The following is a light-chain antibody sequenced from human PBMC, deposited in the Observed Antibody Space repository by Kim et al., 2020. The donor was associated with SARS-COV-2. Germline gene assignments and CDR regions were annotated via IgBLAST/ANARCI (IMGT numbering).Light chain of an antibody. CDR3: QQHHTSPLT. V-gene: IGKV3-20*01. Sequence: YPGESADLACRASQGIPGSYLAWYRQKPGQAPRLVISEVSSGATGIPGRFSGSGSGTDFTLSISRLEPEDFAVYYCQQHHTSPLTFGGGTKVAIK. CDR2: EVS. CDR1: QGIPGSY. J-gene: IGKJ4*01.